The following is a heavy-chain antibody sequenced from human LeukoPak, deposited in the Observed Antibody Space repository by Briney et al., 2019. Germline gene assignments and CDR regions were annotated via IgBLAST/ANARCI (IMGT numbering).Heavy chain of an antibody. V-gene: IGHV3-66*01. J-gene: IGHJ4*02. CDR3: ARGSVGAAGRFDS. Sequence: GGSLRLSCAASGFSVSEIYMNWVRQAPGKGLEWLSVIYSGGTTFYADSVKGRFSISRDDSQNTLYLQLNSLRVEDTAIYYCARGSVGAAGRFDSWGQGTLVTVSS. CDR2: IYSGGTT. CDR1: GFSVSEIY. D-gene: IGHD6-13*01.